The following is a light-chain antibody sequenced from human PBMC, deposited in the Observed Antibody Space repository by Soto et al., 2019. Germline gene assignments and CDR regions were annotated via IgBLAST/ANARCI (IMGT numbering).Light chain of an antibody. Sequence: QSVLTQPRSLSGSPGQSVTISCTGTISDVGTYNYVSWYQQHPGKAPKLMIYDVGKRPSGVPDRFSGSKSGNTASLTISGLQAEDEADYFCCSYADTYTFYAYGTRTKVTVL. J-gene: IGLJ1*01. CDR2: DVG. V-gene: IGLV2-11*01. CDR1: ISDVGTYNY. CDR3: CSYADTYTFYA.